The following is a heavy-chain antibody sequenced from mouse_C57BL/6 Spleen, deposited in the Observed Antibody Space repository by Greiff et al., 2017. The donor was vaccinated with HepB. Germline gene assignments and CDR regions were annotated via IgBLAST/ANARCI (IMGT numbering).Heavy chain of an antibody. V-gene: IGHV1-53*01. J-gene: IGHJ1*03. Sequence: VQLQQPGTELVKPGASVKLSCKASGYTFTSYWMHWVKQRPGQGLEWIGNINPSNGGTNYNEKFKSKATLTVDKSSSTAYMQLSSLTSEDSAVYDCARHYYGSSYESWYFDVWGTGTTVTVSS. CDR2: INPSNGGT. D-gene: IGHD1-1*01. CDR1: GYTFTSYW. CDR3: ARHYYGSSYESWYFDV.